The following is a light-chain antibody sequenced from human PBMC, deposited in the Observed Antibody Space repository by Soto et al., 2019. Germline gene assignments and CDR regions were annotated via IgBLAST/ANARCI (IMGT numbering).Light chain of an antibody. V-gene: IGKV3-15*01. Sequence: EIGSTQSPATLSVSPGERATLSCRASQSLNSNLAWYQQKPGQAPRLLIFDASNRATGIPARFSGSGSGTKFTLTISSLQSEDFAVYYCQQYNNGPPITFGQGTRLEI. CDR2: DAS. J-gene: IGKJ5*01. CDR3: QQYNNGPPIT. CDR1: QSLNSN.